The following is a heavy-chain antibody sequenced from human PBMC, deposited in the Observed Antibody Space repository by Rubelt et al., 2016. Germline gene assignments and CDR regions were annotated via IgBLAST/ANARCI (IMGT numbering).Heavy chain of an antibody. D-gene: IGHD3-3*01. Sequence: RLSCAASGFTFSSYSMNWVRQAPGKGLEWVSSISSSSSYIYYADSVKGRFTISRDNAKNSLYLQMNSLRAEDTAVYYCARVYYDFWSGYQIPGYNWFDPWGQGTLVTVSS. J-gene: IGHJ5*02. CDR2: ISSSSSYI. CDR1: GFTFSSYS. CDR3: ARVYYDFWSGYQIPGYNWFDP. V-gene: IGHV3-21*01.